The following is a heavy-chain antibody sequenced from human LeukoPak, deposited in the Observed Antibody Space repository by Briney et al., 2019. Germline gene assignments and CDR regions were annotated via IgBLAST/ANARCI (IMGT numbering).Heavy chain of an antibody. J-gene: IGHJ4*02. CDR2: INSDGSST. V-gene: IGHV3-74*01. Sequence: PGGSLRLSCAASGFSFSSYWMHWVRQAPGKGLVWVSRINSDGSSTSYADSVKGRFTISRDNAKNTLYLQMNSLRAEDTAVYYCARDRSGAYSSSWYRGGDWGQGTLVTVSS. D-gene: IGHD6-13*01. CDR1: GFSFSSYW. CDR3: ARDRSGAYSSSWYRGGD.